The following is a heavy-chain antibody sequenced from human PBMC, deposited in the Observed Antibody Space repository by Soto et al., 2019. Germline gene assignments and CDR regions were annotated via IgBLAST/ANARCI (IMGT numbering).Heavy chain of an antibody. J-gene: IGHJ4*02. V-gene: IGHV3-15*07. CDR3: TTEIDGTYDYVWGTESWAYFDY. Sequence: EGSLRLSCAASGFTFSNAWMNWVRQAPGKGLEWVGRIKSKTDGGTTDYAAPVKGRFTISRDDSKNTLYLQMNSLKTEDTAVYYCTTEIDGTYDYVWGTESWAYFDYWGQGTLVTVSS. D-gene: IGHD3-16*01. CDR1: GFTFSNAW. CDR2: IKSKTDGGTT.